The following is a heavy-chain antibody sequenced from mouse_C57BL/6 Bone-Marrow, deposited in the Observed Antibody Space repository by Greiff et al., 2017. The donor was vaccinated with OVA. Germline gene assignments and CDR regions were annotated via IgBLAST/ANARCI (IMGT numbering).Heavy chain of an antibody. D-gene: IGHD1-1*01. CDR3: ARGNCSSSFDY. CDR1: GYTFTSYW. V-gene: IGHV1-55*01. J-gene: IGHJ2*01. CDR2: IYPGSGST. Sequence: QVQLQQPGAELVKPGASVKMSCKASGYTFTSYWITWVQQRPGQGLEWIGDIYPGSGSTNYNEKFKSKATLTVDTSSSTAYMQLSSLTSGDAAVNYCARGNCSSSFDYWGQGTTLTVSS.